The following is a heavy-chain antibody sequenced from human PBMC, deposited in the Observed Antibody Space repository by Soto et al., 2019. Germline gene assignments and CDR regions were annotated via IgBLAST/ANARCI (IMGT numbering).Heavy chain of an antibody. CDR1: GFTFSSYW. J-gene: IGHJ6*02. D-gene: IGHD4-17*01. CDR2: INSDGSST. Sequence: SLRLSCAASGFTFSSYWMHWVRQAPGKGLVWVSRINSDGSSTSYADSVKGRFTISRDNAKNTLYLQMNSLRAEDTAVYYCAREAYGDYYYYGMDVWGQGTTVTVSS. V-gene: IGHV3-74*01. CDR3: AREAYGDYYYYGMDV.